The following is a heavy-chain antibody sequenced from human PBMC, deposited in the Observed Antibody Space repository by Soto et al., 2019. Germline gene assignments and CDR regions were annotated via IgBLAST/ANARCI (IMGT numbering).Heavy chain of an antibody. CDR2: INGDGTST. Sequence: PGGSLRLSCAASGFTFSIHWMHWVRQAPGKGLVWVSRINGDGTSTGYADSVKGRFTISRDNAKNMLYLQMNSLRAEETAVYYCASIPQREVGATSEVDYWGQGTLVTVSS. CDR3: ASIPQREVGATSEVDY. D-gene: IGHD1-26*01. CDR1: GFTFSIHW. V-gene: IGHV3-74*01. J-gene: IGHJ4*02.